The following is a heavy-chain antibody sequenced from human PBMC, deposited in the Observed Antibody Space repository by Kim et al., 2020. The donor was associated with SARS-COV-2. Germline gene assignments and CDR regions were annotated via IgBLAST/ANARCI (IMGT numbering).Heavy chain of an antibody. CDR1: GFTFSSYG. CDR2: IWYDGSNK. V-gene: IGHV3-33*08. Sequence: GGSLRLSCAASGFTFSSYGMHWVRQAPGKGLEWVAVIWYDGSNKYYADSVKGRFTISRDNSKNTLYLQMNSLRAEDTAVYYCAREGWFGELPLKGMDVWGQGTTVTVSS. D-gene: IGHD3-10*01. J-gene: IGHJ6*02. CDR3: AREGWFGELPLKGMDV.